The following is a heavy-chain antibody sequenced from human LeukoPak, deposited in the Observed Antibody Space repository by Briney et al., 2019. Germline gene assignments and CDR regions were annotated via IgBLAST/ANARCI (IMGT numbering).Heavy chain of an antibody. CDR3: AKVDTLILVVEYSLDY. CDR1: GFTFSSYW. D-gene: IGHD3-22*01. CDR2: INSDGRST. V-gene: IGHV3-74*01. Sequence: GGSLRLSCAASGFTFSSYWMHWVRQTPEKGLVWVSRINSDGRSTSYADSVKGRFTISRDNSKNTVYLQMSTLRAEDTAVYYCAKVDTLILVVEYSLDYWGQGTLVTVSS. J-gene: IGHJ4*02.